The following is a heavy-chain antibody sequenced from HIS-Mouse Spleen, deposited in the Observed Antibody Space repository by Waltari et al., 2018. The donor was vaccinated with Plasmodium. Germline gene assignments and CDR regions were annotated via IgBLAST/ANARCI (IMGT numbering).Heavy chain of an antibody. D-gene: IGHD6-6*01. CDR3: ARGLRQLGHYYYYGMDV. J-gene: IGHJ6*02. V-gene: IGHV4-34*01. CDR2: INHSGST. Sequence: QVQLQQWGAGLLKPSETLSLTCAVYGGSFSGYYWSWIRQPPGKGLEWIGEINHSGSTNYNPSLKRRVTISVDTSKNQFSLKLSTVTAADTAVYYCARGLRQLGHYYYYGMDVWGQGTTVTVSS. CDR1: GGSFSGYY.